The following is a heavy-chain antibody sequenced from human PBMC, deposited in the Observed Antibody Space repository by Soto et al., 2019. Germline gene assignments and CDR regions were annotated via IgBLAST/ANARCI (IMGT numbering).Heavy chain of an antibody. V-gene: IGHV4-59*01. J-gene: IGHJ4*02. Sequence: SETLSLTCTVSGGSINTYYWSWIRQPPGKGLEWIGYIYYSGNTYYNPSLKSRVAISVDTSKNQFSLKLRSVIAADTAVYYCGRGMRGASGIFDYWGQGTLVTASS. D-gene: IGHD6-13*01. CDR2: IYYSGNT. CDR1: GGSINTYY. CDR3: GRGMRGASGIFDY.